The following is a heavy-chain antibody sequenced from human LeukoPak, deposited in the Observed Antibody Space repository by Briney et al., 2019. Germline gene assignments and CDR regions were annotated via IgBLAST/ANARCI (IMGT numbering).Heavy chain of an antibody. V-gene: IGHV1-8*03. J-gene: IGHJ1*01. Sequence: ASVKVSCKASGYTFTSYDINWVRQATGQGLEWMGWMNPNSGNTGYAQKFQGRVTITRNTSISTAYMELSSLRSEDTAVYYCAREDFYDSSGYYKNKEYFQHWGQGTLVTVSS. CDR1: GYTFTSYD. D-gene: IGHD3-22*01. CDR3: AREDFYDSSGYYKNKEYFQH. CDR2: MNPNSGNT.